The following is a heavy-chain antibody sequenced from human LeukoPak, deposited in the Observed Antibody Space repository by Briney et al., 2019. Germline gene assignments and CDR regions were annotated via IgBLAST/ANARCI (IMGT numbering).Heavy chain of an antibody. V-gene: IGHV3-21*04. CDR2: ISSSRSYI. D-gene: IGHD2-15*01. CDR1: GFTFSSYS. Sequence: GSLRLSCAASGFTFSSYSMNCVRQPPGKGLVWVSSISSSRSYIYYADSVKGRFTISRDNSKNTLYLQMNSRRAEDTGVYYCAKGVTGSCYSSMDVWGQGATVAVSS. CDR3: AKGVTGSCYSSMDV. J-gene: IGHJ6*02.